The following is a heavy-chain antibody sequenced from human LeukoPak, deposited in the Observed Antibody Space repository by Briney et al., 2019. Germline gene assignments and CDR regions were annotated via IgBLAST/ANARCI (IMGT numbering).Heavy chain of an antibody. CDR3: AKRGWAFDY. Sequence: GGSLRLSCAASGFTFSSYWMNWVRQAPGKGLVWVSRIASDGSSTTYADSVKGRFTISRDNSKNTLYLQMNSLRAEDTAVYYCAKRGWAFDYWGQGTLVTVSS. J-gene: IGHJ4*02. V-gene: IGHV3-74*01. D-gene: IGHD6-19*01. CDR2: IASDGSST. CDR1: GFTFSSYW.